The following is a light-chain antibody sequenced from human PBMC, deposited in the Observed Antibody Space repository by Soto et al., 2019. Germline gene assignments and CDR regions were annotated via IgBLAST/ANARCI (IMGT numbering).Light chain of an antibody. CDR1: QSVSSSY. Sequence: EIVLTQSPGTLSLSPGERATLSCRASQSVSSSYLAWYQQKPGQAPRLLIYGASSRATGIPDRFSGRGSGTHFTLTISRLEPEDVAVYYCQQFGSSPLFTFGPGTKVDVK. J-gene: IGKJ3*01. CDR3: QQFGSSPLFT. V-gene: IGKV3-20*01. CDR2: GAS.